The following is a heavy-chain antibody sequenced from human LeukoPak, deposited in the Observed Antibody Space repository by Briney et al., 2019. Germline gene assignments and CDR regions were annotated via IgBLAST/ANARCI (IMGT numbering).Heavy chain of an antibody. J-gene: IGHJ3*02. D-gene: IGHD3-22*01. V-gene: IGHV1-2*02. CDR2: INGNSGST. Sequence: ASVKVSCKTSGYTFTAYYIQWVRQAPGQGLEWMGWINGNSGSTNYAQKFQGRVTMTRDTSIRTAYMELNNLTSDDTAVYYCVRGPRYYDDSGFHYGVFDIWGQGTVVTVSS. CDR1: GYTFTAYY. CDR3: VRGPRYYDDSGFHYGVFDI.